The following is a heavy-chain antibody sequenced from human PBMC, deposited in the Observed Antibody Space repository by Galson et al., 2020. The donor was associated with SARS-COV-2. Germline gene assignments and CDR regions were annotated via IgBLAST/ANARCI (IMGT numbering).Heavy chain of an antibody. J-gene: IGHJ3*02. Sequence: LSLTCAASGFTLSTYWMHWVRQAPGKGLVWVSRIHTEGKSISYANSVKGRFTISRDNAKNMVYLQMNSLRAEDAAVYYCAREVVVTAPKQTDSFDIWGQGTMVAVSS. V-gene: IGHV3-74*01. D-gene: IGHD2-21*02. CDR1: GFTLSTYW. CDR2: IHTEGKSI. CDR3: AREVVVTAPKQTDSFDI.